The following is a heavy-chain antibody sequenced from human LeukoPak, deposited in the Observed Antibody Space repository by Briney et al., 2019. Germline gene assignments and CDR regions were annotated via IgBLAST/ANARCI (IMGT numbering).Heavy chain of an antibody. V-gene: IGHV6-1*01. CDR2: TYYRSKWYN. Sequence: SQTLSLTCAISGDSVSSNSAAWNWIRQSPSRGLEWLGRTYYRSKWYNDYAVSVKSRITINPDTSKNRFSLQLNSVTPEDTAVYYCAREGTKVRGVIGGNFDYWGQGTLVTVSS. CDR3: AREGTKVRGVIGGNFDY. CDR1: GDSVSSNSAA. J-gene: IGHJ4*02. D-gene: IGHD3-10*01.